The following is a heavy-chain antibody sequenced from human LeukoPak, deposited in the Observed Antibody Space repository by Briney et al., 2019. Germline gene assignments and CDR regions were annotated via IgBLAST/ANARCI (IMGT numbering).Heavy chain of an antibody. D-gene: IGHD6-13*01. Sequence: SQTLSLTCAISGDSVSSNSAAWNWIRQSPSRGLEWLVRTYYRSKLYNDYAVSVKSRITIHPDTSKNQFSLRLNSVPPEDTAVYYCARGRHGGRYSSSWSLPDYWGQGTLVTVSS. J-gene: IGHJ4*02. CDR1: GDSVSSNSAA. V-gene: IGHV6-1*01. CDR3: ARGRHGGRYSSSWSLPDY. CDR2: TYYRSKLYN.